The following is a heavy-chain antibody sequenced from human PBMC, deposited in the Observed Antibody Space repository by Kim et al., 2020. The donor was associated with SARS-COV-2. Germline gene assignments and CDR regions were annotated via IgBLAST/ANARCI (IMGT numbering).Heavy chain of an antibody. V-gene: IGHV3-74*01. J-gene: IGHJ4*02. CDR1: GFTFSTYW. Sequence: GGSLRLSCAASGFTFSTYWMDWVRPAPGKGPVWVSRIDNDWSTTLYADSVKGRFTISRDNSKNTLFLQMTSLRADDTGVYSCARGPFWGQGTLVTVSS. CDR3: ARGPF. CDR2: IDNDWSTT.